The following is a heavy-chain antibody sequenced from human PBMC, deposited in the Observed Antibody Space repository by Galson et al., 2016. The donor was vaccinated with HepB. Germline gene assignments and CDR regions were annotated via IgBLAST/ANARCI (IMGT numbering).Heavy chain of an antibody. J-gene: IGHJ4*02. CDR3: ARGGGYYFDYLDSRRSPWAFDF. V-gene: IGHV3-23*01. D-gene: IGHD3-22*01. CDR1: GFSFNTYA. CDR2: ISYSGVTT. Sequence: SLRLSCAASGFSFNTYAMSWVRQAPGKGLEWVSSISYSGVTTYYAGSVKGRFTVSRDNSKNTLHLQMNTLRAEDTAIYYCARGGGYYFDYLDSRRSPWAFDFWGQGALATVSS.